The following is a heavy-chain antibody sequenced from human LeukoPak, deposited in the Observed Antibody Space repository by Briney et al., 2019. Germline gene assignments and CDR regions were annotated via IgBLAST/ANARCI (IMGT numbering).Heavy chain of an antibody. V-gene: IGHV3-74*01. J-gene: IGHJ4*02. CDR1: GFTFTTYW. Sequence: GGSLRLSCAASGFTFTTYWMHWVRQAPGKGLVWVSHINSDGSITSYADSVKGRFTISRDNAKNTLYLQMNSLRAEDTAVYYCARDPASGGFDSWGQGILVTVSS. CDR3: ARDPASGGFDS. D-gene: IGHD2-15*01. CDR2: INSDGSIT.